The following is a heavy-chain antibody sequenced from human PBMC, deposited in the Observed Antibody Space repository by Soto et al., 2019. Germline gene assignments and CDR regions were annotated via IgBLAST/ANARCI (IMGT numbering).Heavy chain of an antibody. Sequence: PGGSLRLSCVASGFSFSSPSVTWVRQAPGKGPEWVSTISGSGGHIYYVDSVKGRFTISRDNSKNTLYLQMNSLGAEDTALYYCAKSHLGAMAAFDYWGQGTLVTVSS. CDR2: ISGSGGHI. D-gene: IGHD5-18*01. V-gene: IGHV3-23*01. CDR3: AKSHLGAMAAFDY. J-gene: IGHJ4*02. CDR1: GFSFSSPS.